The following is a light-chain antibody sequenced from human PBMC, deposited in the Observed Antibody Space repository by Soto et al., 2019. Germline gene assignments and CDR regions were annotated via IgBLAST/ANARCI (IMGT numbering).Light chain of an antibody. CDR1: QGIRND. Sequence: AIQMTQSPSSLSAAVGDRVTITCRASQGIRNDLGWYQQKPGKAPKLLIYDASSLESGVPSRFSGSGSGTEFTLTISSLQPDDFATYYCQQYNSYLITFGQGTRLAIK. CDR3: QQYNSYLIT. CDR2: DAS. J-gene: IGKJ5*01. V-gene: IGKV1-13*02.